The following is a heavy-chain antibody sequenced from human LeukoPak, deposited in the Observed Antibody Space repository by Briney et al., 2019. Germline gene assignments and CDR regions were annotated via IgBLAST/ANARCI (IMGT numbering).Heavy chain of an antibody. J-gene: IGHJ4*02. CDR3: VKNDGWFHLAQ. CDR1: GFNFRDHW. CDR2: IKNDGSET. Sequence: GGSLRLSCAVSGFNFRDHWMDWVRQAPGKGLEWVGHIKNDGSETYYLDSLKGRFSISRDNTNNTLYLQMNSLRVEDTAVYYCVKNDGWFHLAQWGQGTLVTVSS. D-gene: IGHD6-19*01. V-gene: IGHV3-7*03.